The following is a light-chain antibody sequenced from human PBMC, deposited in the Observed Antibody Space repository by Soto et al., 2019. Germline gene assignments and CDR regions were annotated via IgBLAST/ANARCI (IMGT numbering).Light chain of an antibody. V-gene: IGKV3-15*01. J-gene: IGKJ5*01. CDR3: QQYYDWPIT. Sequence: EIVLTQSPATLSMSPGERATLFCRASQGISTLLAWYQQKPGQAPRLLIYAASTRAAGIPARFSGSGSGTDFTITISSLQSEDFAIYYCQQYYDWPITFGQGTRLDIK. CDR2: AAS. CDR1: QGISTL.